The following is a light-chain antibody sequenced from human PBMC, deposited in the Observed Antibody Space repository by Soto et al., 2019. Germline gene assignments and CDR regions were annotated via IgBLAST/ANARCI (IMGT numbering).Light chain of an antibody. V-gene: IGLV3-21*04. J-gene: IGLJ2*01. CDR1: NIGSKS. Sequence: SYELIQPPSVSVAPGKTARITCGGDNIGSKSVHWYQQKPGQAPVLLIYYDFDRPSGIPERFSGSSSGNTATLTISGVAAGDEADYSCQVCDSRSHRVVFGGGTKLTVL. CDR2: YDF. CDR3: QVCDSRSHRVV.